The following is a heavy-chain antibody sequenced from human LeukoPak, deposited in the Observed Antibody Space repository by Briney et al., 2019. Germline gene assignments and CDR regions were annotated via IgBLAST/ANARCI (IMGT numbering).Heavy chain of an antibody. Sequence: PGGSLRLSCSASGFAFSSFAIHWVRQAPGKGLEYVSAISSNGGSTYYADSVKGRFTISRDNSKNTLYLQMSSLRAEDTAVYYCVKDLYSSSSGPLNYWGQGTLVTVSS. CDR1: GFAFSSFA. J-gene: IGHJ4*02. CDR3: VKDLYSSSSGPLNY. CDR2: ISSNGGST. D-gene: IGHD6-6*01. V-gene: IGHV3-64D*06.